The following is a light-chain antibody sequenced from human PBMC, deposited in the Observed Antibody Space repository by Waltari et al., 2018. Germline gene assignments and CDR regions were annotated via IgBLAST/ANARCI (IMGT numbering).Light chain of an antibody. Sequence: QSALTQPASVSGSRGQSITISCTGTSSDVVGYDDVPWYQQHPNKAPRLLIYDVNNRASGVSDRFSGSKSGNTASLTISGLQAEDEADYYCSSYTSRNTLLFGGGTKVTAL. CDR3: SSYTSRNTLL. CDR2: DVN. V-gene: IGLV2-14*03. CDR1: SSDVVGYDD. J-gene: IGLJ2*01.